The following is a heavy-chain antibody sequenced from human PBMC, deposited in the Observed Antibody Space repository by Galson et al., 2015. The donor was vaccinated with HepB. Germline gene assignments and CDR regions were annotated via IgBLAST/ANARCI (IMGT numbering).Heavy chain of an antibody. CDR3: ARHVEFCTNGVCYTLFDY. CDR1: GYSFTSYW. Sequence: QSGAEVKKPGESLRISCKGSGYSFTSYWISWVRQMPGKGLEWMGRIDPSDSYTNYSPSFQGHVTISADKSISTAYLQWSSLKASDTAMYYCARHVEFCTNGVCYTLFDYWGQGTLVTVSS. V-gene: IGHV5-10-1*01. J-gene: IGHJ4*02. CDR2: IDPSDSYT. D-gene: IGHD2-8*01.